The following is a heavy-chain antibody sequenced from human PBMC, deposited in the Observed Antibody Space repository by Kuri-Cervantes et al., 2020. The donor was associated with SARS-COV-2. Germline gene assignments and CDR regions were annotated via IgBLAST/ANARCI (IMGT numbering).Heavy chain of an antibody. Sequence: GGSLRLSCAASGFTFSSYAMSWVRQAPGKGLEWVSVIYSGGSSTYYADSVKGRFTISRDNSKNTLYLQMNSLRAEDTAVYYCAKDRGRLRWAAAGPFDYWGQGTLVTCYS. CDR2: IYSGGSST. CDR3: AKDRGRLRWAAAGPFDY. J-gene: IGHJ4*02. D-gene: IGHD6-13*01. CDR1: GFTFSSYA. V-gene: IGHV3-23*03.